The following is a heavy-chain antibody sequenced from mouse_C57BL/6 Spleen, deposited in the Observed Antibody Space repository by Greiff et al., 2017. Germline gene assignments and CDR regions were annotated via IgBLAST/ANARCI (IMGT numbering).Heavy chain of an antibody. Sequence: QVQLKESGTELVKPGASVKLSCKASGYTFTSYWMHWVKQRPGQGLEWIGNINPSNGGTNYNEKFKSKATLTVDKSSSTAYMQLSSLTSEDSAVYYCARDYYGSSYLFAYWGQGTLVTVSA. J-gene: IGHJ3*01. CDR3: ARDYYGSSYLFAY. V-gene: IGHV1-53*01. D-gene: IGHD1-1*01. CDR2: INPSNGGT. CDR1: GYTFTSYW.